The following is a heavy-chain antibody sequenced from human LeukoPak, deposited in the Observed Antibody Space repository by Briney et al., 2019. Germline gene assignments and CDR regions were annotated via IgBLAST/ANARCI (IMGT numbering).Heavy chain of an antibody. J-gene: IGHJ2*01. V-gene: IGHV3-48*03. CDR3: ARFLKTGYWAHYWYFDL. Sequence: GGSLRLSCAASGFTFSSYEMNWVRQAPGKGLEWVSYISSSGSTIYYADSVKGRFTISRDNAKNSLYLQMNSLRAEDTAVYYCARFLKTGYWAHYWYFDLWGRGTLITVSS. CDR1: GFTFSSYE. D-gene: IGHD3-9*01. CDR2: ISSSGSTI.